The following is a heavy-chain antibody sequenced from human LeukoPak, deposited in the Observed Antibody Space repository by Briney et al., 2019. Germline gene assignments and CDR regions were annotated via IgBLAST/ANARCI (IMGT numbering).Heavy chain of an antibody. CDR2: IYYSGST. J-gene: IGHJ6*02. D-gene: IGHD3-22*01. CDR1: GGSISSYY. V-gene: IGHV4-59*01. CDR3: ARAYYDSSGYYSRGYYYGMDV. Sequence: SETLSLTCTVSGGSISSYYWSWIRQPPGKGLEWIGYIYYSGSTNYNPSLKSRVTISVDTSKNQFSLKLSSVTAADTAVYYCARAYYDSSGYYSRGYYYGMDVWGQGTTVTVFS.